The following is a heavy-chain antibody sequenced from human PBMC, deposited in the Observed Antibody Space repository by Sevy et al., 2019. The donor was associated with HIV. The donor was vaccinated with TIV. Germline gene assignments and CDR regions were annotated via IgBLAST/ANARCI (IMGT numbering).Heavy chain of an antibody. CDR3: ARDYYDSSGYEGYWFDP. CDR2: IYYSGST. Sequence: SETLSLTCTVSGGSISSGGYYWSWIRQHPGKGLEWIGYIYYSGSTYYNPSLKSRVTISVDTSKNQFSRKLSSVTAADTAVYYCARDYYDSSGYEGYWFDPWGQGTLVTVSS. J-gene: IGHJ5*02. CDR1: GGSISSGGYY. V-gene: IGHV4-31*03. D-gene: IGHD3-22*01.